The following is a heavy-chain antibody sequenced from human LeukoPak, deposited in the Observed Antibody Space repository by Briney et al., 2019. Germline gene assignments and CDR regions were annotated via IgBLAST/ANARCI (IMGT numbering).Heavy chain of an antibody. CDR2: ISAYNGNT. CDR1: GYTFTSYG. V-gene: IGHV1-18*01. CDR3: ARILGYCSGGSCYPRPYFDY. Sequence: ASVKVSCKASGYTFTSYGISWVRQAPGQGLEWMGWISAYNGNTNYAQKLQGRDTMTTDTSTSTAYMELRSLRSDDTAVYYCARILGYCSGGSCYPRPYFDYWGQGTLVTVSS. D-gene: IGHD2-15*01. J-gene: IGHJ4*02.